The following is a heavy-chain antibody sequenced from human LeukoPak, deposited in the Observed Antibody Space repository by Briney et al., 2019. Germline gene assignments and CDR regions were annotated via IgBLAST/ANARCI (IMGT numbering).Heavy chain of an antibody. Sequence: KSSQTLSLTCTVSGGSISSGSYYWSWIRQPAGKGLEWIGRIYTSGSTNYSPSLKSRVTISVDTSKNQFSLKLSSVTAADTAVYYCARHNKASYQPLHAFDIWGQGTMVSVSS. CDR3: ARHNKASYQPLHAFDI. CDR2: IYTSGST. CDR1: GGSISSGSYY. J-gene: IGHJ3*02. V-gene: IGHV4-61*02. D-gene: IGHD2-2*01.